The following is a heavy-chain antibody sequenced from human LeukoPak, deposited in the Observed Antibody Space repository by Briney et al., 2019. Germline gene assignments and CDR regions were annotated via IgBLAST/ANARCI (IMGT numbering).Heavy chain of an antibody. J-gene: IGHJ6*02. CDR3: AKGGHPTRYYYGMDV. V-gene: IGHV3-9*01. Sequence: GASLRLSCAGAGFTFDDSVMPWVRQAPGKGLEWVSTINWNSGNIGYADSVKGRFTISRDNAKNSLFLQMNSLRTEDTALYYCAKGGHPTRYYYGMDVWGQGTTVTVSS. CDR2: INWNSGNI. D-gene: IGHD2-15*01. CDR1: GFTFDDSV.